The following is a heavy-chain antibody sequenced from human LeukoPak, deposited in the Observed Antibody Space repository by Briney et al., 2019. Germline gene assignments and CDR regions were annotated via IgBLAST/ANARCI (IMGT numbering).Heavy chain of an antibody. V-gene: IGHV3-23*01. CDR3: AKEPICGGGSCYSRCSDY. J-gene: IGHJ4*02. CDR1: GFTFSSYE. D-gene: IGHD2-15*01. Sequence: GGSLRLSCAASGFTFSSYEMNWVRQAPGKGLEWVSAISGSGSSTYYSDSVKGRFTISRDNSKNTMYLQMNSLRAEDTAVYYCAKEPICGGGSCYSRCSDYWGEGTLVTVSS. CDR2: ISGSGSST.